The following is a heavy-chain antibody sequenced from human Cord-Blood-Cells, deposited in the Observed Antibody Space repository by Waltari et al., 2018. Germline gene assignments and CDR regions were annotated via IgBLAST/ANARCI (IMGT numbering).Heavy chain of an antibody. D-gene: IGHD3-22*01. CDR3: AIPRLEDSSGYYPGPFDY. CDR1: GGSIRSSSYY. V-gene: IGHV4-39*01. J-gene: IGHJ4*02. CDR2: IYYSGTT. Sequence: QLQLQESGPGLVKPSETLSLTCTVSGGSIRSSSYYWGWIRQPQGKGLGWIGSIYYSGTTSYSPSLKSRVTISVDTSKNQFSRKLSSVTAADTAVYYCAIPRLEDSSGYYPGPFDYWGQGTLVTVSS.